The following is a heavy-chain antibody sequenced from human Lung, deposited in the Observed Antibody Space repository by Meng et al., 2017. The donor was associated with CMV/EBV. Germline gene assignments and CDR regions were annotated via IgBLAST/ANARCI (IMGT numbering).Heavy chain of an antibody. V-gene: IGHV1-2*02. J-gene: IGHJ6*02. CDR2: MNPDRGAV. CDR1: GYTFTGYY. CDR3: ARDLKGTTVTATGLYGMDV. Sequence: ASXXVSXKASGYTFTGYYILWVRQAPGQGLEWMGWMNPDRGAVNYVQKFQGRVTMTRDSSISTAYMGLSRLRSDDTAVYYCARDLKGTTVTATGLYGMDVWXQGNXVTVSS. D-gene: IGHD4-11*01.